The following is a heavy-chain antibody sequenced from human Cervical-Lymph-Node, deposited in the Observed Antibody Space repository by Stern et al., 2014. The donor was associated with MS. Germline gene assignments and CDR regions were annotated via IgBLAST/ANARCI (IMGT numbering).Heavy chain of an antibody. Sequence: EVQLVESGGGVIKPGGSLRLSCTASGFTVSRDYMTWVRQAPGQGLEWFSLITNVGSTFYTDSVKGRFTISRDDSKNTVYLHMTSLRAEDTAMYYCARDTSSPERSDWWGQGTLVTVSS. CDR3: ARDTSSPERSDW. J-gene: IGHJ4*02. CDR2: ITNVGST. CDR1: GFTVSRDY. V-gene: IGHV3-53*01. D-gene: IGHD1-1*01.